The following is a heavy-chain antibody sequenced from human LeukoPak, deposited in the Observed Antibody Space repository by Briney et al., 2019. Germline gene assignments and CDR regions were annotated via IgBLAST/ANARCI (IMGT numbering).Heavy chain of an antibody. CDR1: GYSFTGYW. Sequence: GESLKISCKGSGYSFTGYWIAWVRQMPGKGLEWMGIIYPGDSDTRYSPSFQGQVTISADKSINTAYLQWSSLKATDIAMYYCARTRGRYYDSSGYPRNDAFDIWGQGTMVTVSA. D-gene: IGHD3-22*01. V-gene: IGHV5-51*01. CDR3: ARTRGRYYDSSGYPRNDAFDI. CDR2: IYPGDSDT. J-gene: IGHJ3*02.